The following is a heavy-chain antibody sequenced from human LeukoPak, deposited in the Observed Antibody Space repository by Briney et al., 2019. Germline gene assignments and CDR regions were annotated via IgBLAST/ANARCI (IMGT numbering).Heavy chain of an antibody. CDR3: ARDKIEGATLFDY. J-gene: IGHJ4*02. CDR1: GFTFSTFA. CDR2: IKQDGGEK. Sequence: GGSLRLSCAASGFTFSTFAMIWVRQPPGKGPEWVANIKQDGGEKYYVDSVKGRFTISRDNAKNSLFLQMDSLRAEDTAMYYCARDKIEGATLFDYWGRGTLVTVSS. V-gene: IGHV3-7*01. D-gene: IGHD1-26*01.